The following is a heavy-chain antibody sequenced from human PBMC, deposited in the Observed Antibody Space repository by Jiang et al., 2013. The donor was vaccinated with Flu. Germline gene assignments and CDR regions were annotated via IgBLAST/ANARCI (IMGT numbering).Heavy chain of an antibody. J-gene: IGHJ1*01. D-gene: IGHD3-16*01. Sequence: SGAEVKKPGASVKVSCKASGYTFTTYPMHWVRQAPGQRPEWLGWVNAANGKTQYSQRFQDRLNITRDTSASTVYMELNGLKSEDTAVYYCARGTGEKKYIGISLGNSWGQGTLVSVSS. CDR3: ARGTGEKKYIGISLGNS. CDR1: GYTFTTYP. V-gene: IGHV1-3*01. CDR2: VNAANGKT.